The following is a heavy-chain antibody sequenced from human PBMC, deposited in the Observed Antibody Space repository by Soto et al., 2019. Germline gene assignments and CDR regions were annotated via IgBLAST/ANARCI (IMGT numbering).Heavy chain of an antibody. Sequence: GGSLRLSCAASGFTFSSYAMSWVRQAPGKGLEWVSAISGSGGSTYYADSVKGRFTISRDNSKNTLYLQMNSLRAEDTAVYYCAKDYDILTGYYPLPFDYWGQGTLVTVSS. V-gene: IGHV3-23*01. CDR2: ISGSGGST. CDR1: GFTFSSYA. CDR3: AKDYDILTGYYPLPFDY. D-gene: IGHD3-9*01. J-gene: IGHJ4*02.